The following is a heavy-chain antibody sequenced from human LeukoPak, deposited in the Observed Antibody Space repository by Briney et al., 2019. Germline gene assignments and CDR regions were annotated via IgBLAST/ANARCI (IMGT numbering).Heavy chain of an antibody. V-gene: IGHV4-34*01. CDR3: ARGRDSSGYYFWFDP. J-gene: IGHJ5*02. Sequence: PSETLSLTCAVYGGSFSGYYWSWIRQPPGKGLEWIGEINHSGSTNYNPSLKSRVTISVGTSKNQFSLKLSSVTAADTAVYYCARGRDSSGYYFWFDPWGQGTLVTVSS. D-gene: IGHD3-22*01. CDR1: GGSFSGYY. CDR2: INHSGST.